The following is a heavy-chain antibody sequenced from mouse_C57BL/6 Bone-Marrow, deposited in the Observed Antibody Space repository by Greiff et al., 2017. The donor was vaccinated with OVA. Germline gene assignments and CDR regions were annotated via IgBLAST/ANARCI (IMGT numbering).Heavy chain of an antibody. J-gene: IGHJ2*01. CDR3: ALITTVVAFDY. V-gene: IGHV1-4*01. Sequence: QVQLQQSGAELARPGASVKMSCKASGYTFPSYTMHWVKQRPGQGLEWIGYINPSSGYTKYNQKFKDKATLTADKSSSTAYMQLSSLTSEDSAVYYCALITTVVAFDYWGQGTTLTVSS. CDR1: GYTFPSYT. D-gene: IGHD1-1*01. CDR2: INPSSGYT.